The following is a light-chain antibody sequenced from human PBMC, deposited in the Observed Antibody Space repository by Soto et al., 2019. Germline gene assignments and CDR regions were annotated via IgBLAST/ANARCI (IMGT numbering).Light chain of an antibody. J-gene: IGLJ2*01. Sequence: QSVLTQPPSVSASPGQSVTISCTGTSSDVGSYDRVSWYQQPPGTAPKLMIYEVSNRPSGVPDRFSGCKSGNTASLTISGLQAEDEADYFCASYTTSSAFVVFGGGTKVTVL. CDR1: SSDVGSYDR. V-gene: IGLV2-18*02. CDR3: ASYTTSSAFVV. CDR2: EVS.